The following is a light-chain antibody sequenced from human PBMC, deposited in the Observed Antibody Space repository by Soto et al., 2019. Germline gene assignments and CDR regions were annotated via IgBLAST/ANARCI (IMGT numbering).Light chain of an antibody. J-gene: IGLJ1*01. CDR3: AAWDDSLNGYV. CDR1: SSNIGPHT. V-gene: IGLV1-44*01. CDR2: NNN. Sequence: QPVLTQPPSASVTPGQRVTISCSGSSSNIGPHTVNWYQQLPGTAPKLLIYNNNQRPSGVPDRFSGSKSGTSASLAISGLQSEDEADYYCAAWDDSLNGYVFGTGTKVTVL.